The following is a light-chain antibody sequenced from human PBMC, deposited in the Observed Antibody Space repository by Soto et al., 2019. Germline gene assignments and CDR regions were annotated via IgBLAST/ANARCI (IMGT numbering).Light chain of an antibody. CDR2: EVY. Sequence: QSALTQPPSASGSPGQSVTISCTGTSSDVGGYNYVSWYQHHPGKAPKLIIYEVYKRPSGVPDRFSGSKSGNTAALTVSGLQPEDEADYYCSSYVGTNSYVFGTGTKVTVL. CDR3: SSYVGTNSYV. V-gene: IGLV2-8*01. CDR1: SSDVGGYNY. J-gene: IGLJ1*01.